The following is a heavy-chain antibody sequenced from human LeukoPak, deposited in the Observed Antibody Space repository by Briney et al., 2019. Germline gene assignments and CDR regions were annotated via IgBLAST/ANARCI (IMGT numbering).Heavy chain of an antibody. J-gene: IGHJ4*02. CDR2: INGDGSHS. V-gene: IGHV3-7*03. CDR3: VKNSGWYCLDY. CDR1: GFTFSSYW. D-gene: IGHD6-13*01. Sequence: GGSLRLSCAASGFTFSSYWMTWVRQAPGKGLERVADINGDGSHSYCVDSVKGRFTLSRDNAKNSLFLQMNSLRAEDTAVYYCVKNSGWYCLDYWGQGTLVTVSS.